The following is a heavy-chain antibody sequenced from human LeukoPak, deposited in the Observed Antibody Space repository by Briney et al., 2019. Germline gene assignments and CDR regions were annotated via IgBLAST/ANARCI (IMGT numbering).Heavy chain of an antibody. V-gene: IGHV3-23*01. CDR2: ISGGGDST. J-gene: IGHJ4*02. CDR1: GFTFSSYA. D-gene: IGHD4-11*01. CDR3: AEGSHTVRPDYFDS. Sequence: QPGGSLRLSCAASGFTFSSYAMSWVRQAPGKGLEWFSAISGGGDSTYYADSVKGRFTISRDYSDNTLFLQMNSLRAEDTAVYYCAEGSHTVRPDYFDSWGQGTLVTVSS.